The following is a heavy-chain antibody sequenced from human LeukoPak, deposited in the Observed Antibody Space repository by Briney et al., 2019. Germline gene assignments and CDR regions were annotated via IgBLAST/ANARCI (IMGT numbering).Heavy chain of an antibody. J-gene: IGHJ5*02. CDR1: GYTFNDYY. CDR2: INPNSGGT. D-gene: IGHD2-21*01. CDR3: AHGVVEDNWFDP. Sequence: GASVKVSCKAYGYTFNDYYLQWVRQAPGQGLEWMGWINPNSGGTNYAQKFQGRVTMTRDTSISTAYMELRRLRSDDTAVYYCAHGVVEDNWFDPWGQGTLVTVSS. V-gene: IGHV1-2*02.